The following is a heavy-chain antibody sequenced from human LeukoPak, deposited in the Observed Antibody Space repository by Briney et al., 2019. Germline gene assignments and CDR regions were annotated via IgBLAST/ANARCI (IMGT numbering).Heavy chain of an antibody. J-gene: IGHJ4*02. CDR1: GFTVSSYY. D-gene: IGHD5-24*01. V-gene: IGHV3-53*01. CDR3: ARDRAGKDGYNYYFDY. CDR2: IYSGGST. Sequence: AGGSLRLSCAASGFTVSSYYMSWVRQAPGKGLEWVSVIYSGGSTYYADSVKGRFTISRDNSKNTLYLQMNSLRAEDTAVYYCARDRAGKDGYNYYFDYWGQGTLVTVSS.